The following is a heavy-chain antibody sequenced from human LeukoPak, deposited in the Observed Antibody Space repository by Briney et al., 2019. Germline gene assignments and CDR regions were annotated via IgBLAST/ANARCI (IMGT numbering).Heavy chain of an antibody. CDR1: GGSISSYY. Sequence: ASETLSLTCTVSGGSISSYYWSWIRQPPGKGLEWIGSIYHSGSTYYNPSLKSRVTISVDTSKNQFSLKLSSVTAADTAVYYCARGHRVGWPTTFPAYYFDYWGQGTLVTVSS. CDR2: IYHSGST. J-gene: IGHJ4*02. V-gene: IGHV4-38-2*02. D-gene: IGHD2/OR15-2a*01. CDR3: ARGHRVGWPTTFPAYYFDY.